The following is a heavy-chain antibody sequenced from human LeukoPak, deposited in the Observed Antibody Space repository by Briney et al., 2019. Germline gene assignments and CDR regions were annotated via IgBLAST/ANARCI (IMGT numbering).Heavy chain of an antibody. V-gene: IGHV1-2*02. CDR1: GYNFTAYY. J-gene: IGHJ4*02. Sequence: GASVKVSCKASGYNFTAYYMHWVRQAPGQGLEWMGWINPNSGGTNYAQKFQGRVTMTRDTSTSTVYMELSRLRSDDTAVYYCARTLYIAAAPGGFDYWGQGTLVTVSS. CDR2: INPNSGGT. CDR3: ARTLYIAAAPGGFDY. D-gene: IGHD6-13*01.